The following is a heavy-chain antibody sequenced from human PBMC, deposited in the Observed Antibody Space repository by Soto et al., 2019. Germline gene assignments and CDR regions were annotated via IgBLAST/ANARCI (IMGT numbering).Heavy chain of an antibody. D-gene: IGHD2-2*01. V-gene: IGHV4-39*01. Sequence: QLQLQESGPRLVKPSETLSLTCSVSGGSISSSSYSWGWIRQPPGKGLEWIGTIYYSGSTHYNPSLEGPVARSADTRNNLLYLRLSSVTAADTAVYYCGRQPGHCGSTTCFGYYSVDVWGQGTTVTVS. J-gene: IGHJ6*02. CDR3: GRQPGHCGSTTCFGYYSVDV. CDR2: IYYSGST. CDR1: GGSISSSSYS.